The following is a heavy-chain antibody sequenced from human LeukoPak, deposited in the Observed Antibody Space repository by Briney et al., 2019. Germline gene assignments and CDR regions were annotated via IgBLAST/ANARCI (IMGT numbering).Heavy chain of an antibody. CDR2: ISAYNGNT. Sequence: ASVKVSCKASGYTFTSYGISWVRQAPGQGLEWMGWISAYNGNTNYAQKLQGRVTMTTDTSTSTAYMELRSLRSDDTAVYYCARELQVVVAATRDYYYGMDVWGQGTTVTVSS. D-gene: IGHD2-15*01. CDR3: ARELQVVVAATRDYYYGMDV. CDR1: GYTFTSYG. J-gene: IGHJ6*02. V-gene: IGHV1-18*01.